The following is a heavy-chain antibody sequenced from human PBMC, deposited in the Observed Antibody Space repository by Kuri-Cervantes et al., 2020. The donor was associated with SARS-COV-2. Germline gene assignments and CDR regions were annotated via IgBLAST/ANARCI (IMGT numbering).Heavy chain of an antibody. CDR2: ISRSSSYI. J-gene: IGHJ5*02. CDR1: GFTFSSYA. Sequence: GESLKISCAASGFTFSSYAMNWVRQAPGKGLEWVSSISRSSSYIYYADSVKGRFTISRDNAKNSLYLQMNSLRAEDTAVYYCARDRSNYKGNNWFDPWGQGTLVTVSS. CDR3: ARDRSNYKGNNWFDP. D-gene: IGHD4-11*01. V-gene: IGHV3-21*01.